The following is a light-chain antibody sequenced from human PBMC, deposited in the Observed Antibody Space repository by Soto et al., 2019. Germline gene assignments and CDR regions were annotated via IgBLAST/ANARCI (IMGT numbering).Light chain of an antibody. Sequence: EMGLAQSPGPPSLSPGGRATLSCRASQRIGNFLAWYQQKPGQAPRLLIYGASSRATGIPDRFSGSGSGTDFTLTISRLEPEDFAVYYCQQYGSSPRTFGQGTKVDIK. V-gene: IGKV3-20*01. CDR1: QRIGNF. CDR2: GAS. CDR3: QQYGSSPRT. J-gene: IGKJ1*01.